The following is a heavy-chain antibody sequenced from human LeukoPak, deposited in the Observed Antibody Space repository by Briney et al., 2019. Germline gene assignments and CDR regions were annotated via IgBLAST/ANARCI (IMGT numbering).Heavy chain of an antibody. CDR2: IIPIFGTA. CDR1: GGTFSSYA. V-gene: IGHV1-69*06. Sequence: SVKVSCKASGGTFSSYAISWVRQAPGQGLEWMGGIIPIFGTANYAQKFQGRVTITADRSTSTVYMELSSLRSEDTAVYYCARGTSLGYQRYYYMDVWGKGTTVTVSS. J-gene: IGHJ6*03. D-gene: IGHD6-13*01. CDR3: ARGTSLGYQRYYYMDV.